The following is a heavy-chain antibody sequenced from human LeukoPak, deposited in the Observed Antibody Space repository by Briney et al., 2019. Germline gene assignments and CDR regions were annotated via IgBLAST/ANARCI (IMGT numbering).Heavy chain of an antibody. Sequence: GRSLRLSCAAPGFTFDDYAMHWVRQAPGKGLEWVSGISWNSGSIGYADSVKGRFTISRDNAKNSLYLQMNSLRAEDTALYYCAKEVYDSAGLYYYGMDVWGQGTTVTVSS. CDR3: AKEVYDSAGLYYYGMDV. CDR2: ISWNSGSI. V-gene: IGHV3-9*01. J-gene: IGHJ6*02. D-gene: IGHD3-22*01. CDR1: GFTFDDYA.